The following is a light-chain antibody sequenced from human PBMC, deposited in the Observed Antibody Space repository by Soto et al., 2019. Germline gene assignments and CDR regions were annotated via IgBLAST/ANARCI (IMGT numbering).Light chain of an antibody. V-gene: IGKV3-15*01. J-gene: IGKJ2*01. CDR2: APS. CDR1: QSVSNK. CDR3: QQYSNWPPYT. Sequence: EIVMTQSPATLSVSPGERATLSSRASQSVSNKLACYQQKPGQVPSPLIYAPSTRATGIPARFSGSGSGTEFTLTITSLQSEDFAVYYCQQYSNWPPYTFGQGTKLEIK.